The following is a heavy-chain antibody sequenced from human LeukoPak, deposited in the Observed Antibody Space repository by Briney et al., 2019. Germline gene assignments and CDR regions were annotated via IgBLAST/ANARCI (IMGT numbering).Heavy chain of an antibody. J-gene: IGHJ4*02. CDR1: GYTFTGYY. CDR2: INPNSGGT. CDR3: ARDCGGYSYGYEDY. D-gene: IGHD5-18*01. Sequence: ASVTVSCKASGYTFTGYYMHWVRQAPGQGLEWMGWINPNSGGTNYAQKFQGRVTMTRDTSISTAYMELSRLRSDDTAVYYCARDCGGYSYGYEDYWGQGTLVTVSS. V-gene: IGHV1-2*02.